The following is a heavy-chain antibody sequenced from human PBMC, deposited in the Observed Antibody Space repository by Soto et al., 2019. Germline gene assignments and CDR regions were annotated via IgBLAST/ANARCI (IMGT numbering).Heavy chain of an antibody. CDR1: GDSISNLDYF. CDR3: ARGRYCLTGRCFPNWFDS. CDR2: IYKSATT. D-gene: IGHD7-27*01. Sequence: SETLSLTCSVSGDSISNLDYFWAWIRQPPGQALEYIGYIYKSATTYYNPSFESRVAISVDTSKSQFPLNVTSVTAADTAVYFCARGRYCLTGRCFPNWFDSWGQGALVTVSS. V-gene: IGHV4-30-4*01. J-gene: IGHJ5*01.